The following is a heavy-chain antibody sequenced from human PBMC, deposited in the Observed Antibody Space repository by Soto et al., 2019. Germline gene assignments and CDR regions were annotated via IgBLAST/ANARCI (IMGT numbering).Heavy chain of an antibody. CDR1: GDSISSYY. D-gene: IGHD5-12*01. Sequence: PSETLSLTCTVSGDSISSYYWSWIRQPPGKGLEWIGYIYYSGSPDYNPSLKTRVTISVDTSKNQFSLKLSSVTAADTAIYYCARVGYECTYDRCDPWGEGNLVTVSS. J-gene: IGHJ5*02. CDR3: ARVGYECTYDRCDP. V-gene: IGHV4-59*01. CDR2: IYYSGSP.